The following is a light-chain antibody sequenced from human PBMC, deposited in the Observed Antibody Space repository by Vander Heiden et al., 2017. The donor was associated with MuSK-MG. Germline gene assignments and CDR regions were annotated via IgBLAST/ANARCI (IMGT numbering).Light chain of an antibody. CDR1: NIGSKN. Sequence: SYELTQPPSVSVALGQTARITCGGNNIGSKNVHWYQQKPGQAPGRVIYRDSNRPSGIPERFSGSNSGNTATLTISRAQAGDEADYYCQVWDSSTVVFGGGTKLTVL. CDR2: RDS. CDR3: QVWDSSTVV. V-gene: IGLV3-9*01. J-gene: IGLJ2*01.